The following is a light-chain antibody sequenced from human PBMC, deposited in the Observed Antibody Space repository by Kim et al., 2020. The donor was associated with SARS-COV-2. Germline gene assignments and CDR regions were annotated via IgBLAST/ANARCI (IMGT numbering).Light chain of an antibody. V-gene: IGKV1-6*01. Sequence: AIQMTQSPSSLSASVGDRVIITCRASQGIRSDLGWYQQKPGKVPKLLIYSASSLQSGVPSRFSGSGSGTDFTLTISSLQPEDFATYYCLQDYKYPRTFGQGTKVEIK. CDR1: QGIRSD. J-gene: IGKJ1*01. CDR3: LQDYKYPRT. CDR2: SAS.